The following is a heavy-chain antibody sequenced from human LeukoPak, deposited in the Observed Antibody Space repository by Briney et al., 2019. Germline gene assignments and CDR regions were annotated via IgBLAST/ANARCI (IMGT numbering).Heavy chain of an antibody. CDR1: GGSFSGYY. J-gene: IGHJ4*02. D-gene: IGHD6-6*01. CDR3: ARRVGSSDCFDY. CDR2: VYHGGSS. Sequence: PSETLSLTCAVYGGSFSGYYWGWIRQPPGKGLEWIGNVYHGGSSYYSPSLKSRVTISVDTSKNQFSLNLYSVTAADTAVYYCARRVGSSDCFDYWGQGTLVTVSS. V-gene: IGHV4-34*01.